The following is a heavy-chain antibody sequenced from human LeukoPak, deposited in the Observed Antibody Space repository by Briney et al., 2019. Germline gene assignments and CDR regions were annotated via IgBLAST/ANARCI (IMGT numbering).Heavy chain of an antibody. CDR1: GFTFSSYG. Sequence: GGSLRLSCAASGFTFSSYGMHWVRQAPGKGLEWVAVISYDGSNKYYADSVKGRFTISRDNSKNTLYLQMNSLRAEDTAVYYCAGGITMERIDYWGQGTLVTVSS. D-gene: IGHD3-10*01. J-gene: IGHJ4*02. V-gene: IGHV3-30*03. CDR2: ISYDGSNK. CDR3: AGGITMERIDY.